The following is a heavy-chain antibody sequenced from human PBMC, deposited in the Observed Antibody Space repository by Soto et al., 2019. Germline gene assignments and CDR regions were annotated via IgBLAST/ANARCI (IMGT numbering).Heavy chain of an antibody. J-gene: IGHJ4*02. CDR1: GFTFSDYY. Sequence: QVQLVESGGGLVKPGGSLRLSCAASGFTFSDYYMSWIRQAPGKGLEWVSYISSSGSTIYYADSVKGRFTISRDNAKNSPYLQMNSLRAADTAVYYCASSLTWEDDSFGIAYWGQGTLVTVSS. CDR3: ASSLTWEDDSFGIAY. D-gene: IGHD6-13*01. V-gene: IGHV3-11*01. CDR2: ISSSGSTI.